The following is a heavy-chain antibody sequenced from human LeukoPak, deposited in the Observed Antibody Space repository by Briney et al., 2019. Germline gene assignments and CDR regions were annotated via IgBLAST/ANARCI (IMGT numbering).Heavy chain of an antibody. J-gene: IGHJ6*04. D-gene: IGHD6-19*01. CDR3: ARMYSSAYYGMDV. CDR2: IYHSGST. V-gene: IGHV4-4*02. CDR1: GGSISSSNW. Sequence: SGTLSLTCAVSGGSISSSNWWSWVRQPPGKGLEWIGEIYHSGSTNYNPSLKSRVTISVDKSKNQFSLKLSSVTAADTAVYYCARMYSSAYYGMDVWGRGTTVTVSS.